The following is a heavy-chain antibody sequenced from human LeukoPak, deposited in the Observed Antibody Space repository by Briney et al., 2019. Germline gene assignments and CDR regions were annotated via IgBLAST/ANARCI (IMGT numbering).Heavy chain of an antibody. CDR3: TRLEGGSGYD. J-gene: IGHJ4*02. CDR1: GFTFSDYW. V-gene: IGHV3-7*03. D-gene: IGHD3-22*01. CDR2: IKQDGSEK. Sequence: GGSLRLSCATSGFTFSDYWLSWVRQAPGKGLEWVASIKQDGSEKHYVDALKGRFTISRDSAKNSLYLQMNSLKTEDTAVYYCTRLEGGSGYDWGQGALVTVSS.